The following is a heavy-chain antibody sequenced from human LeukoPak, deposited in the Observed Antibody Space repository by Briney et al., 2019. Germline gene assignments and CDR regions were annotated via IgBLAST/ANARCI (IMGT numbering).Heavy chain of an antibody. CDR1: DDSSGGSF. J-gene: IGHJ3*02. CDR2: ISYGGST. D-gene: IGHD3-9*01. CDR3: AGANILTGSYGAFDI. Sequence: SETLSLTCIVSDDSSGGSFWSWIRQPPGKRLEWLGYISYGGSTNYNPSLKSRVTISVDTSKNQFSLRLSSVTAADTAVYYCAGANILTGSYGAFDIWGQGTMVTVSS. V-gene: IGHV4-59*08.